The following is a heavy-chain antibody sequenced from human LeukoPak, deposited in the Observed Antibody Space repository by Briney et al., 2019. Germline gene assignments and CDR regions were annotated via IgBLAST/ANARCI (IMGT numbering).Heavy chain of an antibody. CDR2: ISSAGDNT. V-gene: IGHV3-23*01. CDR1: GFTFSTFA. CDR3: ARDLAVS. J-gene: IGHJ4*02. Sequence: GGSLRLSCAAAGFTFSTFAMSWVRQAPGKGLEWVSSISSAGDNTYSADSVKGRFTISRDNSKNTLFLQMTSLRAGDTAVYYCARDLAVSWGQGTLVTVSS.